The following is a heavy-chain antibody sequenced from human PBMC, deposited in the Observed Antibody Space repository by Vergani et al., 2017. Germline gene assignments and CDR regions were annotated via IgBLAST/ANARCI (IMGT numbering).Heavy chain of an antibody. CDR2: IYYSGST. J-gene: IGHJ5*02. D-gene: IGHD3-10*01. Sequence: QVQLQESGPGLLKPSQTLSLTCTVSGGSLSSGSYYWSWVRQRPGKGLEWIGYIYYSGSTYYNPSLKSRVTISVDTSKNQFSLKLSSVTAADTAVYYCARDXYGSGSYYKNWFDPWGQGTLVTVSS. CDR1: GGSLSSGSYY. V-gene: IGHV4-30-4*01. CDR3: ARDXYGSGSYYKNWFDP.